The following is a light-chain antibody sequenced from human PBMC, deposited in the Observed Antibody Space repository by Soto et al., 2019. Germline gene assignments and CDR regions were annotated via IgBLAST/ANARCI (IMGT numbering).Light chain of an antibody. CDR2: SAS. V-gene: IGKV2-28*01. J-gene: IGKJ3*01. CDR3: MQALQTPPT. CDR1: QSLLHSSGYTY. Sequence: DIVMTQSPLSLPVTPGEPAAISCRSSQSLLHSSGYTYLDWYLQKPGQSPQLLIHSASNRASGVPDRFSGTWSGTDFTLHISRVEAEDVGVYFCMQALQTPPTFGPGTRVDI.